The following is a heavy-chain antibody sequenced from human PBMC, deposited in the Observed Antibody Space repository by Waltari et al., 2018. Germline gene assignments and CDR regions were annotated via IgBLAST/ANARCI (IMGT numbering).Heavy chain of an antibody. V-gene: IGHV1-2*02. D-gene: IGHD4-4*01. J-gene: IGHJ4*02. Sequence: QVQLVQSGAEMRKPGASVKVSCQPSGSNFRAYSVHWVRQAPGQGLEWMGWINPKSGDTHYAQNFQGRATMTRDTSISTVYMELSRLTSDDTAVYYCARDLMTTVTTEFYFDYWGQGTLVIISS. CDR2: INPKSGDT. CDR3: ARDLMTTVTTEFYFDY. CDR1: GSNFRAYS.